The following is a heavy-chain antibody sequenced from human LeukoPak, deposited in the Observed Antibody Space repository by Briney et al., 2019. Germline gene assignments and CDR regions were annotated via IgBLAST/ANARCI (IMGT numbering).Heavy chain of an antibody. CDR1: GYSITNNYY. Sequence: KPSETLSPTCAVSGYSITNNYYWGWIRQPPGQGLEWIGSIYYGASTYYNPSLKSRVTISLDASKNQFSLRLTSVTAADTAVYYCARLGNTRVSIDPWGQGTLVTVSS. CDR3: ARLGNTRVSIDP. D-gene: IGHD7-27*01. CDR2: IYYGAST. V-gene: IGHV4-38-2*01. J-gene: IGHJ5*02.